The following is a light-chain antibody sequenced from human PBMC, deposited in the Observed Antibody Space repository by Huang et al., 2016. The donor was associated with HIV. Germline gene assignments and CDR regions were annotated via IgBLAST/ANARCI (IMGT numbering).Light chain of an antibody. CDR3: QQYRDWPPYT. CDR1: QSVGSD. CDR2: SAS. V-gene: IGKV3-15*01. Sequence: EIVLTQSPATLFVSPGERATLSCRASQSVGSDLAWYQHRPGQAPRLLIYSASTRATGIPARCSGSGYGTDFILTVSSLQSEDFALYYCQQYRDWPPYTFGQGTKLEIK. J-gene: IGKJ2*01.